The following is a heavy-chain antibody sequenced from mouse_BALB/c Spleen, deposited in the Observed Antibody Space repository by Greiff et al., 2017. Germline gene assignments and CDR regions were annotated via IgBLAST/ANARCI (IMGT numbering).Heavy chain of an antibody. J-gene: IGHJ1*01. CDR3: ARHYYYGTPWYFDV. D-gene: IGHD1-1*01. CDR2: INSNGGST. V-gene: IGHV5-6-2*01. CDR1: GFTFSSYY. Sequence: EVKLMESGGGLVKLGGSLKLSCAASGFTFSSYYMSWVRQTPEKRLELVAAINSNGGSTYYPDTVKGRFTISRDNAKNTLYLQMSSLKSEDTALYYCARHYYYGTPWYFDVWGAGTTVTVSS.